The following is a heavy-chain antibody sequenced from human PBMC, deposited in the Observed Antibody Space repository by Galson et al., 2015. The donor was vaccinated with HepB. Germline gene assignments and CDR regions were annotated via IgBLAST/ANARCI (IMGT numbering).Heavy chain of an antibody. Sequence: SVKVSCKVSGYTLTDLSMHWVRQAPGKGLEWMGGFEPEDGETIYAQKFQGRVTMAEDTPTDTAYMELSSLRSEDTAVYYCATVGAITWFFDRWGRGPLVTVS. J-gene: IGHJ2*01. V-gene: IGHV1-24*01. CDR2: FEPEDGET. CDR3: ATVGAITWFFDR. D-gene: IGHD1-26*01. CDR1: GYTLTDLS.